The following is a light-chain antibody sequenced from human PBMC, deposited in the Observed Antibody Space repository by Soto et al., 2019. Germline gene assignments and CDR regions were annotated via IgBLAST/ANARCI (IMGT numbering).Light chain of an antibody. Sequence: DIVMTQSPDSLAVSLGERATINCKSSQNILFSSTNENYLAWYQQKPGHPPRLLIYWASTRESGVPGRFSGSGSGTYFTLTISSLQAEDVAVYYCQQYYATPRTFGQGTRVEIK. CDR1: QNILFSSTNENY. V-gene: IGKV4-1*01. CDR2: WAS. CDR3: QQYYATPRT. J-gene: IGKJ1*01.